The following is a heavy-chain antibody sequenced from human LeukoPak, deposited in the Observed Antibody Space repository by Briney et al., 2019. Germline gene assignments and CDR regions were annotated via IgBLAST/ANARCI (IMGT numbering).Heavy chain of an antibody. V-gene: IGHV4-59*01. CDR3: ARSGYSYVASWFDP. CDR1: GGSISSYY. J-gene: IGHJ5*02. Sequence: SETLSLTCTVSGGSISSYYWSWIRQPPGKGLEWLGYIYYSGSTNYNPSLNSRVTISVDTSKNQFSLKLSAVNAAVTAVYCCARSGYSYVASWFDPWGQGTLVTVVS. D-gene: IGHD5-18*01. CDR2: IYYSGST.